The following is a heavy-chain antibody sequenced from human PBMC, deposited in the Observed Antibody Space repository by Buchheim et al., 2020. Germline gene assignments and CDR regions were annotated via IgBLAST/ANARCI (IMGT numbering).Heavy chain of an antibody. D-gene: IGHD6-19*01. CDR1: GFIFSSYW. V-gene: IGHV3-7*01. Sequence: EVQLVESGGGLVQPGGSLRLSCAGTGFIFSSYWMSWVRQAPGKGLEWVANIKQDGSEKYYVDSVKGRFSISRDNAKNSLYLQMNSLSAEDTAVYFCGRVRKTFSSGWSYYFDSWGQGTL. J-gene: IGHJ4*02. CDR3: GRVRKTFSSGWSYYFDS. CDR2: IKQDGSEK.